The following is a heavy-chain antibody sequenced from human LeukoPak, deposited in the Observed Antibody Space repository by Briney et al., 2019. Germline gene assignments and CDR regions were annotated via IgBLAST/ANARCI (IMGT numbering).Heavy chain of an antibody. D-gene: IGHD7-27*01. J-gene: IGHJ4*02. CDR1: GFTFSSYA. V-gene: IGHV3-66*02. CDR3: ASSTGDRRYFDY. CDR2: LYSGGIT. Sequence: GGSLRLSCAASGFTFSSYAMSWVRQAPGKGLEWVSVLYSGGITYYADSVKGRFTISRDNSKNTLYLQMNSLRPEDTAVYYCASSTGDRRYFDYWGQGTLVTVSS.